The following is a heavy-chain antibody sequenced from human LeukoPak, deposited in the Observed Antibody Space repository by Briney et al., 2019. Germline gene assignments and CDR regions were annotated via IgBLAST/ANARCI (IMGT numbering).Heavy chain of an antibody. V-gene: IGHV1-69*01. CDR2: IIPIFGTA. CDR1: GGTFSSYG. CDR3: ARAVRRRDYGDSHEHDY. D-gene: IGHD4-17*01. J-gene: IGHJ4*02. Sequence: KPGASVKVSCKASGGTFSSYGISWVRQAPGQGLEWMGGIIPIFGTANYAQKFQGRVTITADESTGTAYMELSTLRSEDTAVYYCARAVRRRDYGDSHEHDYWGQGTLVTVSS.